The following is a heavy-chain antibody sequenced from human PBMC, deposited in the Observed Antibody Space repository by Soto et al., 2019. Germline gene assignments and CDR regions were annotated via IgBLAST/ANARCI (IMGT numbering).Heavy chain of an antibody. D-gene: IGHD1-20*01. Sequence: SVKVSCKASVFTFTSSAMQWVRQARGQRLEWIGWIVVGSGNTNYAQKFQERVTITRDMSTSTAYMELSSLRAEDMAVYYCARSLGNNWNDETYFDYWGQGALVTVSS. CDR3: ARSLGNNWNDETYFDY. V-gene: IGHV1-58*02. J-gene: IGHJ4*02. CDR1: VFTFTSSA. CDR2: IVVGSGNT.